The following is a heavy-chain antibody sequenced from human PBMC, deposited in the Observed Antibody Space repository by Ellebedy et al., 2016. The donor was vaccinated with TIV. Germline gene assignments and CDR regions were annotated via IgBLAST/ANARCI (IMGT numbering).Heavy chain of an antibody. V-gene: IGHV4-59*01. CDR1: GGSISSYY. D-gene: IGHD3-10*01. Sequence: MPSETLSLTCTVSGGSISSYYWSWIRQPPGKGLEWIGYIYYSGSTNYNPSLKSRVTISVDTSKNQFSLKLSSVTAADTAVYYCARDLDYGSGSSSNWFDPWGQGTLVTVSS. CDR3: ARDLDYGSGSSSNWFDP. J-gene: IGHJ5*02. CDR2: IYYSGST.